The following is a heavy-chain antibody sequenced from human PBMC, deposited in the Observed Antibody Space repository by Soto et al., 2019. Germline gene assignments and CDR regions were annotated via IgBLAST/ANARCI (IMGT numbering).Heavy chain of an antibody. CDR1: GYTFTSYA. J-gene: IGHJ6*03. CDR3: ARAVDGSRRSYYYYYMDV. CDR2: INAGNGNT. D-gene: IGHD6-19*01. V-gene: IGHV1-3*01. Sequence: SVKVSCKASGYTFTSYAMHWVRQAPGQRLEWMGWINAGNGNTKYSQKFQGRVTITRDTSASTAYMELSSLRSEDTAVYYCARAVDGSRRSYYYYYMDVWGKGTTVTVSS.